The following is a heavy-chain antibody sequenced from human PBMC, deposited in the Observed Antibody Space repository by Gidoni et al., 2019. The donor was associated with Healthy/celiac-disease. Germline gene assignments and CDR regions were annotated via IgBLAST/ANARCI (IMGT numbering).Heavy chain of an antibody. D-gene: IGHD3-10*01. J-gene: IGHJ4*02. CDR2: IYYSGST. CDR1: GGSISSSSYY. V-gene: IGHV4-39*07. Sequence: QLQLQESGPGLVKPSETLSLTCTVSGGSISSSSYYWGWIRQPPGKGLEWIGSIYYSGSTYYNPSLKSRVTISVDTSKNQFSLKLSSVTAADTAVYYCARVSFVGSRSSMYYFDYWGQGTLVTVSS. CDR3: ARVSFVGSRSSMYYFDY.